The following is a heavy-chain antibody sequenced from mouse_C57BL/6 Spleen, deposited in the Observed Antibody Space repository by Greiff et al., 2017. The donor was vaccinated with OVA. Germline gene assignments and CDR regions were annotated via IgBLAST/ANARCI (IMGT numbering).Heavy chain of an antibody. J-gene: IGHJ3*01. V-gene: IGHV1-64*01. CDR2: IHPNSGST. CDR1: GYTFTSYW. Sequence: QVQLQQPGAELVKPGASVKLSCKASGYTFTSYWMYWVKQRPGQVLVWIGMIHPNSGSTNYNAKFKSKATLTVDKSSITAYMHLSSLTSEDSAVYYCAREGVFAYWGQGTLVTVSA. CDR3: AREGVFAY.